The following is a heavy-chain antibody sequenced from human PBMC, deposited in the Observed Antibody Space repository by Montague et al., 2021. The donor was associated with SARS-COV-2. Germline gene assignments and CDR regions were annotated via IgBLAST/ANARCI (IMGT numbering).Heavy chain of an antibody. CDR3: ARGADYYIDYRGTLRY. CDR1: GGSFRGYF. J-gene: IGHJ4*02. Sequence: SETLSLTCAVQGGSFRGYFWSWIRQSPGKGLEWIGEINHSGSTNYNPSLKSRVTISADTSQNQFSLKVSSVTASDTAVYYCARGADYYIDYRGTLRYWGQGTLVSVSS. CDR2: INHSGST. D-gene: IGHD4-11*01. V-gene: IGHV4-34*01.